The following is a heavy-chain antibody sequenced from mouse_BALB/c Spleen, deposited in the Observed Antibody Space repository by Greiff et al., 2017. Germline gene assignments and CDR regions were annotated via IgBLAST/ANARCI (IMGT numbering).Heavy chain of an antibody. J-gene: IGHJ3*01. CDR2: ISYSGST. CDR3: ARDRGLYGFAY. Sequence: EVQLQQSGPGLVKPSQSLSLTCTVTGYSITSDYAWNWIRQFPGNKLEWMGYISYSGSTSYNPSLKSRISITRDTSKNQFFLQLNSVTTEDTATYYCARDRGLYGFAYWGQGTLVTVSA. V-gene: IGHV3-2*02. CDR1: GYSITSDYA. D-gene: IGHD2-3*01.